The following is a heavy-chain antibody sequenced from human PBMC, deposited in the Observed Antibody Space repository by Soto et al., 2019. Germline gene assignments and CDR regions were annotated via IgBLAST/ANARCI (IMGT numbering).Heavy chain of an antibody. J-gene: IGHJ4*02. V-gene: IGHV1-2*02. D-gene: IGHD5-18*01. Sequence: QVQLVQSGAEVKKPGASVKVSCKASGYTFTGYYLHWVRQAPGQGLEWMGWINPHSGGTNYAQKLQGRVNMTRDTSISTAYMELSRLRSDDTAVYYCARGQRGYSYGPFDYWGQGTLVTVSS. CDR3: ARGQRGYSYGPFDY. CDR1: GYTFTGYY. CDR2: INPHSGGT.